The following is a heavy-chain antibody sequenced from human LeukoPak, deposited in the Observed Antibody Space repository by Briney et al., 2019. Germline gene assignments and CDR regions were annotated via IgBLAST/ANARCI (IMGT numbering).Heavy chain of an antibody. V-gene: IGHV4-59*08. Sequence: SDTLSLTCTVSGGSINSHYWSWIRQPPGKGLQWIGDIYYSERTNYNPSLRSRVTISVDTSKNQLSLKLTSVLAADTAMYYCVRRDNTGWNYFDHWGQGILVTVSS. CDR1: GGSINSHY. D-gene: IGHD6-19*01. CDR3: VRRDNTGWNYFDH. J-gene: IGHJ4*02. CDR2: IYYSERT.